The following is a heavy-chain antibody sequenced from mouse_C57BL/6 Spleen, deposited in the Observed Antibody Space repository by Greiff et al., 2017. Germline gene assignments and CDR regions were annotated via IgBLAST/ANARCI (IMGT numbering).Heavy chain of an antibody. J-gene: IGHJ3*01. CDR1: GYTFTSYG. CDR2: IYPRSGNT. Sequence: LVESGAELARPGASVKLSCKASGYTFTSYGISWVKQRTGQGLEWIGEIYPRSGNTYYNEKFKGKATLTADKSSSTAYMELRSLTSEDSAVYFWARDGGLGGFAYWGQGTLVTVSA. D-gene: IGHD4-1*01. CDR3: ARDGGLGGFAY. V-gene: IGHV1-81*01.